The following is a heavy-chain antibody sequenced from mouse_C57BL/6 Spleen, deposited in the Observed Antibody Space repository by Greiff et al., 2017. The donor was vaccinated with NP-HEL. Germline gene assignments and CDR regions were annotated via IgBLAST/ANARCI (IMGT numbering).Heavy chain of an antibody. CDR1: GYTFTDYN. J-gene: IGHJ1*03. CDR2: INPNNGGT. V-gene: IGHV1-22*01. Sequence: EVQLQQSGPELVKPGASVKMSCKASGYTFTDYNMHWVKQSHGKSLEWIGYINPNNGGTSYNQKFKGKATMTVNKSSSTVYMELSSLTSEDSAVYSCARKEVTTVWFDVWGTGTTVTVSS. CDR3: ARKEVTTVWFDV. D-gene: IGHD1-1*01.